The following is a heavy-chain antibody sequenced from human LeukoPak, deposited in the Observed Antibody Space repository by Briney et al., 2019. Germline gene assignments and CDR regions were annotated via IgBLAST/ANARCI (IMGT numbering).Heavy chain of an antibody. D-gene: IGHD1-26*01. CDR1: GFTFSSYE. V-gene: IGHV3-48*03. CDR3: ARGSYRPDY. J-gene: IGHJ4*02. CDR2: ISSSGSTI. Sequence: GGPLRLSCAASGFTFSSYEMNWVRQAPGKGLEWVSYISSSGSTIYYADSVKGRFTVSRDNAENSLYLQMNSLRAEDTAVYYCARGSYRPDYWGQGTLVTVSS.